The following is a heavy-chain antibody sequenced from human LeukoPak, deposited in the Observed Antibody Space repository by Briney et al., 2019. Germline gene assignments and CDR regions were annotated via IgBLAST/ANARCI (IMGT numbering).Heavy chain of an antibody. J-gene: IGHJ4*02. V-gene: IGHV4-34*01. D-gene: IGHD6-19*01. CDR3: ARVRSSGWSTLFDY. Sequence: PSETPSLTCAVYGGSFSGYYWSWIRQPPGKGLEWIGEINHSGSTNYNPSLKSRVTISVDTSKNQFSLRLSSVTAADTAVYYCARVRSSGWSTLFDYWGQGTLVTVSS. CDR1: GGSFSGYY. CDR2: INHSGST.